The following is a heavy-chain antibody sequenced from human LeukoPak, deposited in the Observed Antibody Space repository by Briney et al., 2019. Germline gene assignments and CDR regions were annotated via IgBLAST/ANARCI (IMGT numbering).Heavy chain of an antibody. Sequence: WASVKVSFKASGYTFTAYYMHWVRQAPGQGLEWMGWINPNSGGSDYAQKFQGRVTMTRDTSISTAYMELSSLRSDDTAVYYCARSDSSGWHDYWGQGTLVTVSS. J-gene: IGHJ4*02. CDR1: GYTFTAYY. CDR3: ARSDSSGWHDY. CDR2: INPNSGGS. D-gene: IGHD6-19*01. V-gene: IGHV1-2*02.